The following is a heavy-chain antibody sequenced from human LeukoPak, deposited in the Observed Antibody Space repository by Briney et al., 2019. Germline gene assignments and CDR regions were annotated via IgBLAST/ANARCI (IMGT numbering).Heavy chain of an antibody. CDR3: ASQCRYYDGHIDY. D-gene: IGHD3-9*01. V-gene: IGHV3-53*01. CDR2: IYSGGSI. CDR1: GFTISSNY. J-gene: IGHJ4*02. Sequence: GGSLRLSCAASGFTISSNYMSWVRQAPGKGLEWVSIIYSGGSIYYSDSVKGRFTISRDNSKNTLYLQMNSLRAEDTAVYYCASQCRYYDGHIDYWGQGTLVTVSS.